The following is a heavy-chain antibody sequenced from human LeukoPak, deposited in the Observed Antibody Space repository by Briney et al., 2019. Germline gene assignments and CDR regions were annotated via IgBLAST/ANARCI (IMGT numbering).Heavy chain of an antibody. D-gene: IGHD4-17*01. J-gene: IGHJ4*02. Sequence: PGGSLRLSCAASGFTFSTYAMSWVRQAPGKGLEWVSTISGSGGSTYYADSVKGRFTISRDNSENTLFLQMNSLRAEDTAVYYCAKAPSNDYGDYYFDYWGQGTLVIVSS. V-gene: IGHV3-23*01. CDR2: ISGSGGST. CDR1: GFTFSTYA. CDR3: AKAPSNDYGDYYFDY.